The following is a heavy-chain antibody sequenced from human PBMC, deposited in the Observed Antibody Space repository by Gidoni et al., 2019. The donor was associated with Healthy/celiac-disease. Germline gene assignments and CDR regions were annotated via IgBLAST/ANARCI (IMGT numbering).Heavy chain of an antibody. CDR2: IYPGDSDT. CDR3: ACSRPGYSSSWSVSFDI. Sequence: EVQLVQSGAEVKKPGGSLKISCKGSGYSFTSYWIGWVRQMPGKGLEWMGIIYPGDSDTRYSPSFQGQVTISADKSISTAYLQWSSLKASDTAMYYCACSRPGYSSSWSVSFDIWGQGTMVTVSS. V-gene: IGHV5-51*03. D-gene: IGHD6-13*01. J-gene: IGHJ3*02. CDR1: GYSFTSYW.